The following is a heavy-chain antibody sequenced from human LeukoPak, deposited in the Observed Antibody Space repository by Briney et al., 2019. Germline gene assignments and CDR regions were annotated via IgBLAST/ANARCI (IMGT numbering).Heavy chain of an antibody. CDR3: ARSKESWFGELLSPSDAFDI. Sequence: ASVKVSCKASGYTFTGYYMHWVRQAPGQGLEWMGWINPNSGGTNYAQKFQGRVTMTRDTSISTAYMELSRLRSDDTAVYYCARSKESWFGELLSPSDAFDIWGQGTMVTVSS. CDR1: GYTFTGYY. CDR2: INPNSGGT. J-gene: IGHJ3*02. V-gene: IGHV1-2*02. D-gene: IGHD3-10*01.